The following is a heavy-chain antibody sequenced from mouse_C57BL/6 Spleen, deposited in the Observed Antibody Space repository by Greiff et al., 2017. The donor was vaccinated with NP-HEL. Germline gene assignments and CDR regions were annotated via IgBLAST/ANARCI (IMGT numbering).Heavy chain of an antibody. J-gene: IGHJ2*01. CDR2: IDPSDSYT. D-gene: IGHD4-1*01. Sequence: QVQLQQPGAELVMPGASVKLSCKASGYTFTSYWMHWVKQRPGQGLEWIGEIDPSDSYTNYNQKFKGKSTLTVDKSSSTAYMQLSSLTSEDSAVYYCARNLNWDYFDYWGQGTTLTVSS. CDR3: ARNLNWDYFDY. CDR1: GYTFTSYW. V-gene: IGHV1-69*01.